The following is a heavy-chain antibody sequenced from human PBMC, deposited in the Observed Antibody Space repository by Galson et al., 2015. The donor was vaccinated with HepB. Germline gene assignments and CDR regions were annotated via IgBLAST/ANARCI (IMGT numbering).Heavy chain of an antibody. J-gene: IGHJ6*03. CDR2: IIPIFGTA. CDR3: ARGGVVVPAAIRNSYYYYMDV. D-gene: IGHD2-2*02. CDR1: GGTFSSYA. V-gene: IGHV1-69*13. Sequence: SVKASCKASGGTFSSYAISWVRQAPGQGLEWMGGIIPIFGTANYAQKFQGRVTITADESTSTAYMELSSLRSEDTAVYYCARGGVVVPAAIRNSYYYYMDVWGKGTTVTVSS.